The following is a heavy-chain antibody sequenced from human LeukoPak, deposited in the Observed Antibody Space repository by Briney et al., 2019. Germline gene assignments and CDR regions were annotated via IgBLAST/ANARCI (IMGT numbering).Heavy chain of an antibody. CDR1: GYTFSTYD. V-gene: IGHV1-8*01. D-gene: IGHD2/OR15-2a*01. CDR2: MNPKSDNT. Sequence: ASVKVSCKAAGYTFSTYDISWVRQATGQGLEWVGWMNPKSDNTHYAQKFQGRVTMTRNTSISTAYMELSSVRSEDTAVYYCARFLKNPVNRRGPANYYMDVWGKGTTVTISS. J-gene: IGHJ6*03. CDR3: ARFLKNPVNRRGPANYYMDV.